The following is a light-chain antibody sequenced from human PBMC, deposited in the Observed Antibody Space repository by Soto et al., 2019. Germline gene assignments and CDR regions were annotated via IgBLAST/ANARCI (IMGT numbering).Light chain of an antibody. CDR1: QSISSW. Sequence: DIQMTQSPSTLSASVGDRVTITCRASQSISSWFAWYLQKPGKAPKLLIYDASSLESGVPSRFSGSGSGTEFTLTISRLQPDDFATYDCQQCNSYPTFGQGTKVEIK. CDR3: QQCNSYPT. J-gene: IGKJ1*01. V-gene: IGKV1-5*01. CDR2: DAS.